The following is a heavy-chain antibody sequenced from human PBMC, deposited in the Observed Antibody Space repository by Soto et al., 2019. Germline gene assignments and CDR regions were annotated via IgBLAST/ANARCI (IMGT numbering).Heavy chain of an antibody. CDR1: GYTFTSYG. V-gene: IGHV1-18*01. Sequence: GASVKVSCKASGYTFTSYGISWVRQAPGQGLERMGWISAYNGNTNYAQKLQGRVTMTTVTSTSTAYMELSSLRSDDTAVYYCARDLRWFGELFSDFVPWGQGTLVTVSS. CDR2: ISAYNGNT. D-gene: IGHD3-10*01. J-gene: IGHJ5*02. CDR3: ARDLRWFGELFSDFVP.